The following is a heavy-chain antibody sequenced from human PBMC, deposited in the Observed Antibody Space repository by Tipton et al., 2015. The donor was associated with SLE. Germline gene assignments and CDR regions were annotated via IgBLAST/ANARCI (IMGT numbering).Heavy chain of an antibody. J-gene: IGHJ4*02. CDR3: ARDRILTGYYPYFDY. CDR1: GFTFSDYY. V-gene: IGHV3-11*01. Sequence: SLRISCAASGFTFSDYYMSWIRQAPGKGLEWVSYISSSGSTIYYADSVKGRFTISRDNAKNSLYLQMNILRAEDTAVYYCARDRILTGYYPYFDYWGQGTLVTVSS. D-gene: IGHD3-9*01. CDR2: ISSSGSTI.